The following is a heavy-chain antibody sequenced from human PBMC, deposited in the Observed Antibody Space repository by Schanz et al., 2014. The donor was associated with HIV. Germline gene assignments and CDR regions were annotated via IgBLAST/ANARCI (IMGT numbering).Heavy chain of an antibody. CDR2: IWYDGSNK. D-gene: IGHD4-17*01. CDR1: GFTFSTSG. CDR3: ARQGLRFSFWLDY. J-gene: IGHJ4*02. Sequence: QVQLVESGGGVVQPGRSLRLSCAASGFTFSTSGMHWVRQVPARGLEWVAMIWYDGSNKFYADSVKGRFTISRDNSKNTLFLQMNSLRAEDTAVYGCARQGLRFSFWLDYWGQGTPVTVS. V-gene: IGHV3-33*01.